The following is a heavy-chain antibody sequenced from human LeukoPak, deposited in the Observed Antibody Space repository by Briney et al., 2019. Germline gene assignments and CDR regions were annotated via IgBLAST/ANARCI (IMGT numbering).Heavy chain of an antibody. Sequence: GSLRLSCAASGFTFSGSTMHWVRQASGKWLEWVGRIRSKANNYATTYAASVKGRFTISRDDSKNTAYLQMNSLKTEGPAVYFCTTLIAVAGTGFDYWAREPWSPSPQ. V-gene: IGHV3-73*01. CDR1: GFTFSGST. D-gene: IGHD6-19*01. J-gene: IGHJ4*02. CDR2: IRSKANNYAT. CDR3: TTLIAVAGTGFDY.